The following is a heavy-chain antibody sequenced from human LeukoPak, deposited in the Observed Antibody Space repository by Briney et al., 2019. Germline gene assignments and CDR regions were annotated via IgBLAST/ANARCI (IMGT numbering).Heavy chain of an antibody. J-gene: IGHJ4*02. Sequence: PGGSLRLSCAASGFTFTSYSMNWVRQAPGKGLEWVSTISGGGGSTYYADSVKGRFTISRDNSKNTLYLQMNSLRAEDTAVYYCARDRVGATDYFDYWGQGTLVTVSS. CDR1: GFTFTSYS. CDR2: ISGGGGST. V-gene: IGHV3-23*01. CDR3: ARDRVGATDYFDY. D-gene: IGHD1-26*01.